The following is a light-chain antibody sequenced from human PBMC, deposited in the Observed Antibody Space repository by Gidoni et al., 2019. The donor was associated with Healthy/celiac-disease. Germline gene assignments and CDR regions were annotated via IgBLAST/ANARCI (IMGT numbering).Light chain of an antibody. CDR1: QAISSA. CDR3: QQFNSYPPPLT. J-gene: IGKJ4*01. Sequence: AFHLTQSPSSLSASVGDRVTIICRPSQAISSALAWYQQKPGKAPKLLIYDASSLESGVPSRFSGSGSGTDFTLTISSLQPEDFATYYCQQFNSYPPPLTFGGGTKVEIK. V-gene: IGKV1-13*02. CDR2: DAS.